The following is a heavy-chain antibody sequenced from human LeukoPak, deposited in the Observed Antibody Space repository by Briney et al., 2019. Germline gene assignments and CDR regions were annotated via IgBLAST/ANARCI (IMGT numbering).Heavy chain of an antibody. CDR1: GLTFSDYA. V-gene: IGHV3-23*01. J-gene: IGHJ3*02. Sequence: GGSLRLSCAASGLTFSDYAMSWVRQAPGKGLEWVSVISGSADTTYYADSVKGRFIISRDNSKNTLHLQMNSLRAEDTAVYYCAKDEYNTFDIWGQGTMVTVSS. CDR2: ISGSADTT. D-gene: IGHD5-24*01. CDR3: AKDEYNTFDI.